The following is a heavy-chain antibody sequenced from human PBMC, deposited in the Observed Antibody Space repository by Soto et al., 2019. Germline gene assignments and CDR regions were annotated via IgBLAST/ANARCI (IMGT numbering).Heavy chain of an antibody. J-gene: IGHJ5*02. V-gene: IGHV1-8*01. CDR1: GYTFTSYD. Sequence: GASVKVSCKASGYTFTSYDINWVRQATGQGLEWMGWMNPNSGNTGYAQKFQGRVTMTRNTSISTAYMELSSLRSEDTAVYYCARRGPIGWLRWGGWFDPWGQGTLVTVSS. D-gene: IGHD5-12*01. CDR2: MNPNSGNT. CDR3: ARRGPIGWLRWGGWFDP.